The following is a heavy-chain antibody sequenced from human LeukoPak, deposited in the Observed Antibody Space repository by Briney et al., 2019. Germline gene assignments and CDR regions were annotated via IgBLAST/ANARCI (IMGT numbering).Heavy chain of an antibody. Sequence: GGSLRLSCAASGFTFSSYAMSWVRQAPGKGLEWVSAISGSGGSTYYADSVKGRFTISRDNSKNTLYLQMNSLKAEDTAVYYCANQVRFLEWPFDYWGQGTLVTVSS. V-gene: IGHV3-23*01. D-gene: IGHD3-3*01. CDR3: ANQVRFLEWPFDY. CDR2: ISGSGGST. J-gene: IGHJ4*02. CDR1: GFTFSSYA.